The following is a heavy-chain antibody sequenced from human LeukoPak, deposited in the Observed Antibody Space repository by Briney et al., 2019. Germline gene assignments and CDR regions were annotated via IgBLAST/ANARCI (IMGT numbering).Heavy chain of an antibody. CDR3: ARHKLAATAANWFDP. CDR2: IYTSGST. CDR1: GGSISSYY. V-gene: IGHV4-4*07. D-gene: IGHD6-25*01. Sequence: SETLSLTCTVSGGSISSYYWSWIRQPAGKGLEWIGRIYTSGSTNYNPSLKSRVTMSVDTSKNQFSLKLTSVTAADTAVYYCARHKLAATAANWFDPWGQGTLVTVSS. J-gene: IGHJ5*02.